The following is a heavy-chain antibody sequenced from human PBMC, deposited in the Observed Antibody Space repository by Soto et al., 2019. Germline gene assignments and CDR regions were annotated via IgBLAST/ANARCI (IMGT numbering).Heavy chain of an antibody. Sequence: EVQLVESGGGLVQPGGSLRLSCAASGFTFSSYSMNWVRQAPGKGREWVSYISSSSSTIYYADSVKGRFTISRDNAKNSLYLQMNSLRDEDTAVYYCARGRETIVVVPAALDYWGQGTLVTVSS. V-gene: IGHV3-48*02. CDR3: ARGRETIVVVPAALDY. J-gene: IGHJ4*02. CDR2: ISSSSSTI. D-gene: IGHD2-2*01. CDR1: GFTFSSYS.